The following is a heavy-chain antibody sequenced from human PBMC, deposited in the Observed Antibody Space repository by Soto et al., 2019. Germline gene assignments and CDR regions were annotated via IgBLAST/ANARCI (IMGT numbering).Heavy chain of an antibody. D-gene: IGHD3-22*01. CDR1: GGTFSSYA. J-gene: IGHJ4*02. CDR2: IIPIFGTA. V-gene: IGHV1-69*06. Sequence: QVQLVQSGAEVKKPGSSVKVSCKASGGTFSSYAISWVRQAPGQGLEWMGGIIPIFGTANYAQKFQGRVTITAGKSTSTADMELSSLRSEDTAVYYCARDGDSSGYYLDYWGQGTLVTVSS. CDR3: ARDGDSSGYYLDY.